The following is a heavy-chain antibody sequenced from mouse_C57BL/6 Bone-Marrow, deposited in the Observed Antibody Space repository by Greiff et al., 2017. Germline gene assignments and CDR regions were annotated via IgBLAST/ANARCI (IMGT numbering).Heavy chain of an antibody. D-gene: IGHD1-1*01. CDR2: IYPRSGNT. Sequence: QVQLQQSGAELARPGASVKLSCKASGYTFTSYGISWVKQRTGQGLEWIGEIYPRSGNTYYNEKFKGKATLTADKSSSTAYMELRSLTSEDSAVYFCARDAPTVVATDYWGQGTTLTVSS. CDR3: ARDAPTVVATDY. V-gene: IGHV1-81*01. CDR1: GYTFTSYG. J-gene: IGHJ2*01.